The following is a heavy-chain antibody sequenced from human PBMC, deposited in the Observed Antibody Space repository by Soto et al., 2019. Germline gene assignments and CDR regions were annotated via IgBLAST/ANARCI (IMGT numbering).Heavy chain of an antibody. CDR1: GFTFCDYA. J-gene: IGHJ6*03. CDR3: RCYDFWSGYYYYYMGV. CDR2: IRSKAYGGTT. V-gene: IGHV3-49*03. Sequence: GGSLRLSCTASGFTFCDYAMSWFRQAPGKGLEWVGFIRSKAYGGTTEYAASVKGRFTISRDDSKSIAYLQMNSLKTEDTAVYYCRCYDFWSGYYYYYMGVWGKGTTVTVSS. D-gene: IGHD3-3*01.